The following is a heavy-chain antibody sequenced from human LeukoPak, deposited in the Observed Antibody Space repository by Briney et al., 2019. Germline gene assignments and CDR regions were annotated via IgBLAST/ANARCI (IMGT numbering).Heavy chain of an antibody. CDR3: ARSNPGGGTTQARAANF. D-gene: IGHD3-16*01. CDR2: ISESRFYI. J-gene: IGHJ4*02. V-gene: IGHV3-21*01. CDR1: GFTFTDYS. Sequence: NPGGSLTLSCEASGFTFTDYSMHWVRQAPRKGLEWVASISESRFYIYYADSVRGRFTISRDNARTSLHLHMNSLRVEETAVNFCARSNPGGGTTQARAANFWGQGTLVTVSS.